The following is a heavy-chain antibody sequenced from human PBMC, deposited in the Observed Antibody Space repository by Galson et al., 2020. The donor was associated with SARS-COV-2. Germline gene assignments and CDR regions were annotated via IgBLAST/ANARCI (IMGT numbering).Heavy chain of an antibody. D-gene: IGHD1-26*01. Sequence: GGFLRLSCAASGFTFTNYAMHRVRQAPGKGLEWLTVIAHDGKIQVYADSVKGRFTISRDNSGNMVFLQIVSLRPDDTALYYCTRDVSGGASDIWGQGTMVTVSS. J-gene: IGHJ3*02. CDR3: TRDVSGGASDI. CDR1: GFTFTNYA. CDR2: IAHDGKIQ. V-gene: IGHV3-30*04.